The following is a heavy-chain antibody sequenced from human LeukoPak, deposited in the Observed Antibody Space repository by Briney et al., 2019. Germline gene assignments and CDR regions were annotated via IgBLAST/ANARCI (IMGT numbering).Heavy chain of an antibody. CDR3: VRGGSSVALSGFEI. CDR2: INPKSGGA. J-gene: IGHJ3*02. CDR1: GYTFTGYY. Sequence: ASVKVSCKASGYTFTGYYMHWMRQAPGQGLEWMGRINPKSGGADYSEQFQGRASMTRDTSTSTASMELSSLRSDDTAMYYCVRGGSSVALSGFEIWGHGTMVTVSS. D-gene: IGHD3-22*01. V-gene: IGHV1-2*06.